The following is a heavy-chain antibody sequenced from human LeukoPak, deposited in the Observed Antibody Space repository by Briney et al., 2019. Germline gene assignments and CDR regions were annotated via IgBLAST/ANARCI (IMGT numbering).Heavy chain of an antibody. Sequence: GGSLRLSCAASGFTFSNYEMNWVRQAPGRGLEWVSYISSSGLAMYYADSVKGRFTISRDNAKNSLYLQMNSLRAEDTAVYYCARGPVGDFWSGYYYYYGMDVWGQGTTVTVSS. V-gene: IGHV3-48*03. CDR1: GFTFSNYE. J-gene: IGHJ6*02. D-gene: IGHD3-3*01. CDR3: ARGPVGDFWSGYYYYYGMDV. CDR2: ISSSGLAM.